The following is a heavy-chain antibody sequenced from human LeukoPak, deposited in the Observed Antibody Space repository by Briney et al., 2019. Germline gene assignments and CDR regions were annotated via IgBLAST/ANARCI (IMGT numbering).Heavy chain of an antibody. D-gene: IGHD6-13*01. J-gene: IGHJ4*02. Sequence: ASVKVSCKVSGYTLTELSMHWVRQAPGKGLEWMGGFDPEDGETIYAQKFQGRVTMTEDTSTDTAYMELSSLRSDDTAVYYCAREGAAAGIFDYWGQGTLVTVSS. V-gene: IGHV1-24*01. CDR3: AREGAAAGIFDY. CDR2: FDPEDGET. CDR1: GYTLTELS.